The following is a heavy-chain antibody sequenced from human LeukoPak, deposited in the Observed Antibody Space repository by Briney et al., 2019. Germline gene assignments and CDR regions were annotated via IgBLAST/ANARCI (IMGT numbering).Heavy chain of an antibody. CDR3: ARYYFGSGNYRTFDR. CDR1: GFILSDFT. D-gene: IGHD3-10*01. J-gene: IGHJ4*02. V-gene: IGHV3-69-1*01. CDR2: ISNTGVT. Sequence: GGSLRLSCAASGFILSDFTMTWVRQAPGKGLEWVSTISNTGVTHYADSVKGRFTISRNSAKNSQYLQIYSLRDEDTAVYYCARYYFGSGNYRTFDRWGQGTLVIVSS.